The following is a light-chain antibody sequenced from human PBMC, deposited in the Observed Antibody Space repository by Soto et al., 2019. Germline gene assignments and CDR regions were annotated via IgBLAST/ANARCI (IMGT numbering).Light chain of an antibody. Sequence: EVVMTQSPATLSVSPGERATLSCRTSQSVYNNLAWYLQKPGQAPRLLISGASTRATGIPARFSGSGSGTEFTLTINGLQSEDFAVYYCQQYNSWPLTFGGGTKVEIK. CDR3: QQYNSWPLT. V-gene: IGKV3D-15*01. CDR2: GAS. CDR1: QSVYNN. J-gene: IGKJ4*01.